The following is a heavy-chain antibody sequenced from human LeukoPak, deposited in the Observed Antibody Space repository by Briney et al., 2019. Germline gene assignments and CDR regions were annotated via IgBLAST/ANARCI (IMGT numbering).Heavy chain of an antibody. J-gene: IGHJ4*02. CDR3: ARKDIEVAGFDY. CDR1: GFTFSSYA. D-gene: IGHD6-19*01. V-gene: IGHV3-23*01. Sequence: GGSLRLSCAASGFTFSSYAINWVRQAPGKGLEWVSVISGSGGSTYYADSVKGRFTTSRDNSKNTLYLQMNSLRAEDTAVYYCARKDIEVAGFDYWGQGTLVTVSS. CDR2: ISGSGGST.